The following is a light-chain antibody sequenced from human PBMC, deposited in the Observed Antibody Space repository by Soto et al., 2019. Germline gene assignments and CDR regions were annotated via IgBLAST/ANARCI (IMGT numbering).Light chain of an antibody. J-gene: IGKJ5*01. Sequence: EIVLTQSPGTLSLSPGERATLSCRASQSVSGNLAWYEQKPGQAPRLLIYGASSRATGIPDRFSGSGSGTDFTLTISRLEPEDFAVYYCQQYGSSLITFGQGTRLEI. CDR3: QQYGSSLIT. V-gene: IGKV3-20*01. CDR1: QSVSGN. CDR2: GAS.